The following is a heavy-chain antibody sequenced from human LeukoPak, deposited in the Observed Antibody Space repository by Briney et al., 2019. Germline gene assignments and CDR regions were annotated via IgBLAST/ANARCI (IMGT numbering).Heavy chain of an antibody. V-gene: IGHV3-30-3*01. CDR2: LSYDGTFE. CDR1: GFTFSNYA. Sequence: GGSLRLSCAASGFTFSNYAMHWVRQAPGKGLEWVALLSYDGTFEYYADSVKGRFTISRGDSKNTLYLQMNSLRAEDTALYYCARGRKRDGYDYSDFDYWGQGTLVTVSS. J-gene: IGHJ4*02. D-gene: IGHD5-24*01. CDR3: ARGRKRDGYDYSDFDY.